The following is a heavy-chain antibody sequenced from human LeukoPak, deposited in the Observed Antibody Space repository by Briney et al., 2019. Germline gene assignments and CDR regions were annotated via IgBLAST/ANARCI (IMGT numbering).Heavy chain of an antibody. CDR3: AKGYSGYDWSLVDY. CDR1: GFTFSSYA. CDR2: ISGSGGST. J-gene: IGHJ4*02. V-gene: IGHV3-23*01. D-gene: IGHD5-12*01. Sequence: RPGGSLRLSCAASGFTFSSYAMSWVRQAPGKGLEWVSAISGSGGSTYYADSVKGRFTISRDNSKNTLYLQMNSLRAEDTAVYYCAKGYSGYDWSLVDYWGQGTLVTVSS.